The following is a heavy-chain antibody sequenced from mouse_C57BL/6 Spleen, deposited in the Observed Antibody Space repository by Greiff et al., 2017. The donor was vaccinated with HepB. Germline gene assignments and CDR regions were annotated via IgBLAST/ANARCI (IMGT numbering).Heavy chain of an antibody. CDR1: GYAFSSYW. Sequence: LVESGAELVKPGASVKISCKASGYAFSSYWMNWVKQRPGKGLEWIGQIYPGDGDTNYNGKFKGKATLTADKSSSTAYMQLSSLTSEDSAVYFCARGATDYFDYWGQGTTLTVSS. J-gene: IGHJ2*01. V-gene: IGHV1-80*01. CDR3: ARGATDYFDY. CDR2: IYPGDGDT. D-gene: IGHD3-1*01.